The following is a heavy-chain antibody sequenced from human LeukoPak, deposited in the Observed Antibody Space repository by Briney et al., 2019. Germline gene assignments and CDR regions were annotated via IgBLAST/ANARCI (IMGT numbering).Heavy chain of an antibody. D-gene: IGHD2-2*01. V-gene: IGHV1-18*01. CDR1: GYTFTSYG. CDR2: ISAYNGNT. Sequence: ASVKVSCKASGYTFTSYGISWVRQAPGQGLEWMGWISAYNGNTNYAQRLQGRVTMTTDTSTSTAYMELRSLRSDDTAVYYCARGHILVPAATYYYYYGMDVWGQGTTVTVSS. J-gene: IGHJ6*02. CDR3: ARGHILVPAATYYYYYGMDV.